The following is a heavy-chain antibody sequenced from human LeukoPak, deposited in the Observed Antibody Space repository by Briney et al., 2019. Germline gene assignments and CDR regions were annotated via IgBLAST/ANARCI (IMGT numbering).Heavy chain of an antibody. CDR3: NCASGGDCYAVLFDP. CDR2: ISGSGGST. V-gene: IGHV3-23*01. J-gene: IGHJ5*02. Sequence: PGGSLRLSCTASGFTFSSYAMSWVRQAPGKGLEWVSAISGSGGSTYYADSVKGRFTISRDNSKNTLYLQMNSLRAEDTAVYYCNCASGGDCYAVLFDPWGQGTLVTVSS. CDR1: GFTFSSYA. D-gene: IGHD2-21*02.